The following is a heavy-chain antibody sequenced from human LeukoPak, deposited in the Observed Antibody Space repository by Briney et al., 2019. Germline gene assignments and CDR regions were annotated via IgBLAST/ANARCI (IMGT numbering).Heavy chain of an antibody. Sequence: ASVKVSCKASGYTFTSYYMHWVRQAPGQGLEWMGLINPSGGSTSYAQEFQGRVTMTRDTSTSTVYMELSSLRSEDTAVYYCARRGDTYYDILTGSMDYWGQGTLVTVSS. CDR2: INPSGGST. J-gene: IGHJ4*02. V-gene: IGHV1-46*01. CDR1: GYTFTSYY. D-gene: IGHD3-9*01. CDR3: ARRGDTYYDILTGSMDY.